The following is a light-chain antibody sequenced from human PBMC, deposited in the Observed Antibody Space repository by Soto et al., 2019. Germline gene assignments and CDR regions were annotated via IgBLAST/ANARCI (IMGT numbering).Light chain of an antibody. J-gene: IGKJ5*01. CDR2: DAS. CDR1: QSVSSY. Sequence: IVLTQYPASLSLSPGEGAPLSCGASQSVSSYLAWYQQKPGQAPRLLIYDASNRATGIPARFSGSGSGTDVTLTISSLEKEDGAVYYCQQRSNWAITFGQGTRLEIK. V-gene: IGKV3-11*01. CDR3: QQRSNWAIT.